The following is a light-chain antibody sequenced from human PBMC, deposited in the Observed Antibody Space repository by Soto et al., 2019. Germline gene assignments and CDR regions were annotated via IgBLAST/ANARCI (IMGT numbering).Light chain of an antibody. J-gene: IGKJ4*01. CDR1: QSVNCS. CDR3: QQYNNWPWLT. Sequence: EVVMTQSPVTLSVSPGEGATLSCRASQSVNCSLAWYQQKPGQAPRLPLYGASTKDTDVPAKFSGSGSGTEYTLTNSSLEPEDFGVYYCQQYNNWPWLTLGGWTHV. CDR2: GAS. V-gene: IGKV3-15*01.